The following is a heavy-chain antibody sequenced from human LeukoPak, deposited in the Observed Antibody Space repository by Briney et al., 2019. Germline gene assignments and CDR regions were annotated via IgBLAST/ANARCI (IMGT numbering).Heavy chain of an antibody. CDR2: MYSGGTT. Sequence: GGSLRLSCAASGFIVSSNYMSWVRQAPGKGLEWVSVMYSGGTTYYADSVKSRFTISRDTSKNMLFLQMNSLRAEDTAVYYCAKDHESDGYPCLDHWGLGTLVTVSS. V-gene: IGHV3-53*01. CDR1: GFIVSSNY. D-gene: IGHD3-22*01. J-gene: IGHJ4*02. CDR3: AKDHESDGYPCLDH.